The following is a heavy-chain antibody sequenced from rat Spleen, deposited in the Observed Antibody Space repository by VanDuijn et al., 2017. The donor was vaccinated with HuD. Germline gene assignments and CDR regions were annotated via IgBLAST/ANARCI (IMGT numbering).Heavy chain of an antibody. CDR2: ISNDDSNT. D-gene: IGHD1-4*01. V-gene: IGHV5-7*01. J-gene: IGHJ4*01. CDR3: ARPGITSYVMDA. Sequence: EVRLVESGGGLVRPGRSLKLSCAASGFTFSDYNMAWVRQAPKKGLEWVATISNDDSNTYYRDSVKGRFTISRDNAKITLYLQMDSLRSEDTATYYCARPGITSYVMDAWGQGASVTVSS. CDR1: GFTFSDYN.